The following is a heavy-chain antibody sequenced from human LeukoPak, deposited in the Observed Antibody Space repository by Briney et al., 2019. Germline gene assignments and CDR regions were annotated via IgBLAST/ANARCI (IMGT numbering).Heavy chain of an antibody. D-gene: IGHD3-3*01. Sequence: PGRSLRLSCAASGFSFSIYGMFWVRQAPGKGLEWVGVISYDGSNQYYADSVKGRFTISRDNSKNTLYLQMDSLRAEDTAVYYCAKGDFWNGLGEYFLYWGQGILVTVSS. V-gene: IGHV3-33*05. CDR1: GFSFSIYG. CDR2: ISYDGSNQ. J-gene: IGHJ1*01. CDR3: AKGDFWNGLGEYFLY.